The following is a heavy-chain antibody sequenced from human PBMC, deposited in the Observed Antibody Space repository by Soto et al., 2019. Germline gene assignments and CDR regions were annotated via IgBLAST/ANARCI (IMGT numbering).Heavy chain of an antibody. CDR2: IYYSGST. D-gene: IGHD5-12*01. V-gene: IGHV4-30-4*01. CDR1: GGSISSGDYY. J-gene: IGHJ4*02. Sequence: PSETLSLTCTVSGGSISSGDYYWSWIRQPPGKGLEWIGYIYYSGSTYYNPSLKSRVTISVDTSKNQFSLKLSSVTAADTAVYYCARVPIKVATINYWGRGTLVTVSS. CDR3: ARVPIKVATINY.